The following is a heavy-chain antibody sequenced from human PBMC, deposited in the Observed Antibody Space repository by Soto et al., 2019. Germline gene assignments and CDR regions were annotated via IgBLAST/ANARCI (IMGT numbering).Heavy chain of an antibody. CDR3: ARDEKVTGTTLSWFDP. V-gene: IGHV4-30-4*01. Sequence: TLSLTCTVSGGSISSGDYYWSWIRQPPGKGLEWIGYIYYSGSTYYNPSLKSRVTISVDTSKNQFSLKLSSVTAADTAVYYCARDEKVTGTTLSWFDPWGQGTLVTVSS. CDR2: IYYSGST. D-gene: IGHD1-7*01. CDR1: GGSISSGDYY. J-gene: IGHJ5*02.